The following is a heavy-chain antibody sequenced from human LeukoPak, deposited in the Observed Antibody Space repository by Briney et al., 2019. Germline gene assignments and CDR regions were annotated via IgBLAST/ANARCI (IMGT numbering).Heavy chain of an antibody. V-gene: IGHV3-30*02. CDR1: GFACWAYG. CDR3: ANMVVAEGSVSDY. Sequence: GGSLRLSGAASGFACWAYGMHWVRQGPGKGLEGVAFIRYDGSDKYYADSVRGRFTISRDNSKNPLYLQMNSLRPDDTAVYYCANMVVAEGSVSDYWGQGTLVTVSS. CDR2: IRYDGSDK. D-gene: IGHD2-15*01. J-gene: IGHJ4*02.